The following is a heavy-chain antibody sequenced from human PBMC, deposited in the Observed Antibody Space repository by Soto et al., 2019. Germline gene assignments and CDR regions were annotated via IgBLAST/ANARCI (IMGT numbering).Heavy chain of an antibody. V-gene: IGHV3-30-3*01. CDR1: GFSFSNYA. CDR2: ISYDGSNK. Sequence: QVQLVESGGGVVQPGRSLRLSCVASGFSFSNYAMHWVRQAPGKGLEWVAVISYDGSNKYYADSVKGRFTISRDNSKNTLYRQMNNLRNEDTAVYYCATVRGYRQDFDAFDIWGQGTMVTVSS. D-gene: IGHD3-16*02. CDR3: ATVRGYRQDFDAFDI. J-gene: IGHJ3*02.